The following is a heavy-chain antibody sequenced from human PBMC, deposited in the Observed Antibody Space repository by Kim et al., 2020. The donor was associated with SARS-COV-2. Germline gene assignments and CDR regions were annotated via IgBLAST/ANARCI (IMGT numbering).Heavy chain of an antibody. CDR1: GFTFSSYA. V-gene: IGHV3-30*04. Sequence: GGSLRLSCAASGFTFSSYAMHWVRQAPGKGLEWVAVISYDGSNKYYADSVKGRFTISRDNSKNTLYLQMNSLRAEDTAVYYCARGASGSYFYFEYWGQG. CDR3: ARGASGSYFYFEY. CDR2: ISYDGSNK. D-gene: IGHD1-26*01. J-gene: IGHJ4*02.